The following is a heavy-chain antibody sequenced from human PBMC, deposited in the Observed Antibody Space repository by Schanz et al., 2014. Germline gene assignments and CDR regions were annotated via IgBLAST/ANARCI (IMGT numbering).Heavy chain of an antibody. CDR2: IDRDGSRT. D-gene: IGHD3-10*01. V-gene: IGHV3-74*02. CDR1: TFTFSSYW. CDR3: AKVGLYYYGSGFDY. Sequence: EVQLVESGGGLVKPGGSLRLSCAASTFTFSSYWMHWVRQAPGKGLVWVSRIDRDGSRTNYADSVKGRFTISRDNAKNTLYLQMNSLRAEDTAVYYCAKVGLYYYGSGFDYWGQGTLVTVSS. J-gene: IGHJ4*02.